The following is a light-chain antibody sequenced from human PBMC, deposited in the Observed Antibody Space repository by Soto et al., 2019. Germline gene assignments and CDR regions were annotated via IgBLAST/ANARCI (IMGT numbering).Light chain of an antibody. V-gene: IGLV2-8*01. CDR2: EVS. Sequence: QSALTQPPSASGSPGQSVTISCTGTSSDVGGYNYVSWYQQYPGKAPKLLIYEVSKRPSGVPDRFSGSKSGNTASLTISGLQAEDEADYYCNSYTSSSTQVFGTGTKLTVL. J-gene: IGLJ1*01. CDR1: SSDVGGYNY. CDR3: NSYTSSSTQV.